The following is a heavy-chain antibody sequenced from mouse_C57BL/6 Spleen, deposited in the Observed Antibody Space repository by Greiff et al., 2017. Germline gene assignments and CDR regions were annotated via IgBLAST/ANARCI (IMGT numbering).Heavy chain of an antibody. CDR2: IHPKSGST. CDR1: GYTFTSYW. D-gene: IGHD1-1*01. J-gene: IGHJ3*01. CDR3: AITTVVDSWFAY. V-gene: IGHV1-64*01. Sequence: QVQLQQPGAELVKPGASVKLSCKASGYTFTSYWMHWVKQRPGQGLEWIGMIHPKSGSTNYNEKFKSKATLTVDKSSSTAYMQLSSLTAEDSAVYYCAITTVVDSWFAYWGQGTLVTVSA.